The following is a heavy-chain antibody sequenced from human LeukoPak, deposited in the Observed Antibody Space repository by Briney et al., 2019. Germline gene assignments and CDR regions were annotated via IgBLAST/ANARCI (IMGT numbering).Heavy chain of an antibody. D-gene: IGHD6-13*01. Sequence: GGSLRLSCAASGFTFSSYAMSWVRQAPGKGLEWVSTITGSGSSTYYADSVKGRFTLSRDKSMNTLFLQMSSLRAEDTAVYYCVKVSGMYSSSWPTDIWGQGTLVTVSS. J-gene: IGHJ4*02. CDR2: ITGSGSST. V-gene: IGHV3-23*01. CDR3: VKVSGMYSSSWPTDI. CDR1: GFTFSSYA.